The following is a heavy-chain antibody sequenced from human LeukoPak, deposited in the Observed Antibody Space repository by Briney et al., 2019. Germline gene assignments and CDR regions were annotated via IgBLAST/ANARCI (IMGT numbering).Heavy chain of an antibody. CDR2: IKQDGSEK. CDR1: GFTFSSYW. CDR3: ASAFGELLMDYYYGMDV. D-gene: IGHD3-10*01. V-gene: IGHV3-7*01. J-gene: IGHJ6*02. Sequence: GGSLRLSCAASGFTFSSYWMSWVRQAPGKGLEWVANIKQDGSEKYYVDSVKGRFTISRDNAKNSLYLQMNSLRAEDTAVYYCASAFGELLMDYYYGMDVRGQGTTVTVSS.